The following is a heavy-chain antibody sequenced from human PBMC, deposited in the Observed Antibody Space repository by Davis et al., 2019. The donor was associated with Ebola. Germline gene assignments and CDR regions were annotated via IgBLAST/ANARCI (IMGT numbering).Heavy chain of an antibody. D-gene: IGHD2-2*02. V-gene: IGHV4-31*03. CDR3: ARGRFIGYCSSTSCYTGWPPRNNWFDP. CDR2: IYYSGST. Sequence: PSETLSLTCTVSGGSISSGGYYWSWIRQHPGKGLEWIGYIYYSGSTYYNPSLKSRVTISVDTSKNQFSLKLSSVTAADTAVYYCARGRFIGYCSSTSCYTGWPPRNNWFDPWGQGTLVTVSS. J-gene: IGHJ5*02. CDR1: GGSISSGGYY.